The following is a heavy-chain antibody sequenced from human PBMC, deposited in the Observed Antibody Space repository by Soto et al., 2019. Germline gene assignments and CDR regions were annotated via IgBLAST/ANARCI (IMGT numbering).Heavy chain of an antibody. CDR2: INAGNGNT. Sequence: QVQLVQSGAEVKKPGASVKVSCKASGYTFTSYAMHWVRQAPGQRLEWMGWINAGNGNTKYSQKLQGRVTITRDTSASTAYMELSSLRSEDTAVYYCARGITIFGVAPAGAFDIWGQGTMVTVSS. J-gene: IGHJ3*02. CDR3: ARGITIFGVAPAGAFDI. V-gene: IGHV1-3*01. D-gene: IGHD3-3*01. CDR1: GYTFTSYA.